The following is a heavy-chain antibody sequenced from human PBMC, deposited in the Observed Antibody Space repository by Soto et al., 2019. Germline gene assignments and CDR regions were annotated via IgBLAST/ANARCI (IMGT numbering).Heavy chain of an antibody. CDR3: ARVTYYYDSSGYSSDYYYGMDV. D-gene: IGHD3-22*01. V-gene: IGHV1-2*04. CDR1: GYTFTGYY. J-gene: IGHJ6*02. CDR2: INPNSGGT. Sequence: GASVKVSCKASGYTFTGYYMHWVRQAPGQGLEWMGWINPNSGGTNYAQKFQGWVTMTRDTSISTAYMELSRLRSDDTAVYYCARVTYYYDSSGYSSDYYYGMDVWGQGTTVTVSS.